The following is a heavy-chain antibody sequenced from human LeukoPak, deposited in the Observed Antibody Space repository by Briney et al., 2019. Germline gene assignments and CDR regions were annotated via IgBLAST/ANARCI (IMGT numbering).Heavy chain of an antibody. V-gene: IGHV1-69*15. CDR3: ASSHPYCSSTSCYADSYYYGMDV. J-gene: IGHJ6*04. Sequence: SVKVSCKASGGTFSSYAISWVRQAPGQGLEWMGRIIPIFGTANYAQKFQGRVTITADESTSTAYMELSSLRSEDTAVYYCASSHPYCSSTSCYADSYYYGMDVWGKGTTVTVSS. CDR1: GGTFSSYA. CDR2: IIPIFGTA. D-gene: IGHD2-2*01.